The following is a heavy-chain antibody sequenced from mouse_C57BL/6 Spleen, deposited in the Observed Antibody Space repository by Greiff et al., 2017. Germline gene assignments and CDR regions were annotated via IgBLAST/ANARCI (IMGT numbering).Heavy chain of an antibody. CDR1: GFNIKDYY. D-gene: IGHD1-1*01. CDR3: ARSNYYGSSPTGYFDV. J-gene: IGHJ1*03. Sequence: VQLQQSGAELVKPGASVKLSCTASGFNIKDYYMHWVKQRPEQGLEWIGRIDPEDGEPKYAPKFQGKATITEDTSSNTAYLQLSSLTSEDTAGYYRARSNYYGSSPTGYFDVWGTGTTVTVSS. CDR2: IDPEDGEP. V-gene: IGHV14-2*01.